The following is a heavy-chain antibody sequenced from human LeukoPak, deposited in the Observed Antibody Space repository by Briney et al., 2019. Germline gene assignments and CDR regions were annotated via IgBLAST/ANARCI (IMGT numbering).Heavy chain of an antibody. CDR3: AREPPRERWFDT. V-gene: IGHV3-7*03. CDR1: GFICSSYW. CDR2: IKYDGSEK. J-gene: IGHJ5*02. Sequence: PGGSLTLSSTASGFICSSYWMSWVRQAPGKGLEWVANIKYDGSEKYYVDSVKGRFTISRDNAKNSLFLQMNSLRAEDTAVYYCAREPPRERWFDTWGQGSLVTVYS. D-gene: IGHD1-1*01.